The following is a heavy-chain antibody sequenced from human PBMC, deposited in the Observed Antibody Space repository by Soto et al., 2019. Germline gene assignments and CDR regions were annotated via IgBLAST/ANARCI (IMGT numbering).Heavy chain of an antibody. CDR1: GVTYRRYW. J-gene: IGHJ4*02. Sequence: GGAVRRSCAASGVTYRRYWRQWDHQAPGKGLVWVSRINSDGRATTYADSVRGRFTISRDNAKDTLYLQMNSLRAEATALYYCVRDRSLWFRDYSGQGTLVTVSS. V-gene: IGHV3-74*01. D-gene: IGHD3-10*01. CDR3: VRDRSLWFRDY. CDR2: INSDGRAT.